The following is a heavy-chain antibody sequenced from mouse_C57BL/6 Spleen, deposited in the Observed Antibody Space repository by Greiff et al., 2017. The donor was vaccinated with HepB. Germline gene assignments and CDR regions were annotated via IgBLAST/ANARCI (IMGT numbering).Heavy chain of an antibody. D-gene: IGHD2-12*01. CDR3: ATYYCYEVGAY. J-gene: IGHJ3*01. V-gene: IGHV1-81*01. Sequence: QVQLQQSGAELARPGASVKLSCKASGYTFTSYGISWVKQRTGQGLEWIGLIYPRSGNTYYNEKVKGKATMTADKSSSTAYLQLRSLTSEDSAVYFCATYYCYEVGAYWGQGTLVTVSA. CDR2: IYPRSGNT. CDR1: GYTFTSYG.